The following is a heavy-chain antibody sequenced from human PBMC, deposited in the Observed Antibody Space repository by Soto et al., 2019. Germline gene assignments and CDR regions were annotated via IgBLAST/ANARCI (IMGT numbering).Heavy chain of an antibody. CDR1: GCTFRSYA. J-gene: IGHJ6*02. V-gene: IGHV3-30-3*01. Sequence: GGSLRLSFAASGCTFRSYAMPWVRQAPCKRLEWVAVISYDGSNKYYADSVKGRFTISRDNSKNTLYLQMNSLRAEDTAVYYCARKNHQQPDSYYYYGMDVWGQGTTVTVSS. CDR3: ARKNHQQPDSYYYYGMDV. CDR2: ISYDGSNK. D-gene: IGHD6-13*01.